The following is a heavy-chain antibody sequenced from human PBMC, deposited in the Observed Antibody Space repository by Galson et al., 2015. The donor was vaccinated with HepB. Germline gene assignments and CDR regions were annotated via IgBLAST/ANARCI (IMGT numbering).Heavy chain of an antibody. D-gene: IGHD2-2*01. V-gene: IGHV1-3*04. J-gene: IGHJ4*02. CDR3: ARTRYCSSTSCNGY. CDR1: GYTFTTYA. CDR2: INTGNGNT. Sequence: SVKVSCKASGYTFTTYAIHWVRQAPGQRLEWMGWINTGNGNTKYSQKFQGRVTITRDTSASTAYMELSSLRSEDTAVYYCARTRYCSSTSCNGYWGQGTLVTVSS.